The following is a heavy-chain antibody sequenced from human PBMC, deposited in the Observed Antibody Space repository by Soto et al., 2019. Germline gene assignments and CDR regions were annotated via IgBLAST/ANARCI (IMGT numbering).Heavy chain of an antibody. J-gene: IGHJ4*02. V-gene: IGHV1-69*02. Sequence: SVKVSCKASGGTFSSYTISWVRQAPGQGLEWMGRIIPILGIANYAQKFQGRVTITADKSTSTAYMELSSLRSEDTAVYYCARLVVRGVTMYYFDYWGQGTLVTVSS. CDR3: ARLVVRGVTMYYFDY. CDR1: GGTFSSYT. CDR2: IIPILGIA. D-gene: IGHD3-10*01.